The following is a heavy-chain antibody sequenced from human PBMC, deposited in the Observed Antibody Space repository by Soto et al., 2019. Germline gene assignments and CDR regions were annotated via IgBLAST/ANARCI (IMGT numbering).Heavy chain of an antibody. D-gene: IGHD3-22*01. V-gene: IGHV3-74*01. CDR3: ARVYYDNSGSFDY. CDR1: GFTFSTYR. J-gene: IGHJ4*02. Sequence: PGGSLRLSCAVSGFTFSTYRMHWVRQPPGKGLVWVSHINSDGSITRYADSVKGRFTISRDNAKNTLYLQMNSLRAEDTAVYYGARVYYDNSGSFDYWGQGTLVTVAS. CDR2: INSDGSIT.